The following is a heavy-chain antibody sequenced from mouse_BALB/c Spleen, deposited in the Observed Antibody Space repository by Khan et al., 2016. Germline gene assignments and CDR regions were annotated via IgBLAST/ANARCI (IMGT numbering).Heavy chain of an antibody. CDR1: GYTFRSYW. CDR2: ILPGSGST. Sequence: QVQLQQSGAELMKPGASVKISCKATGYTFRSYWIEWVKQRPGHGLEWIGEILPGSGSTNYNEKFRGKATFTADTSSNTAYMQLSSLTSEDSAVQYCARTYRRGYFDYWGQGTTLTVSS. V-gene: IGHV1-9*01. J-gene: IGHJ2*01. CDR3: ARTYRRGYFDY.